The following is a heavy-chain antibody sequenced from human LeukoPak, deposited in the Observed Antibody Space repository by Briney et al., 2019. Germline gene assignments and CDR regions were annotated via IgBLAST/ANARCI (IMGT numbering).Heavy chain of an antibody. J-gene: IGHJ5*02. CDR3: ARGPPSHSIVVVITVSHWFDP. Sequence: PSETLSLTCTVSGASIRSSSYFWGWVRQPPGRGLEWIGEINHSGSTNYNPSLKSRVTISVDTSKNQSSLKLSSVTAADTAVYYCARGPPSHSIVVVITVSHWFDPWGQGTLVTVSP. D-gene: IGHD3-22*01. CDR2: INHSGST. CDR1: GASIRSSSYF. V-gene: IGHV4-39*07.